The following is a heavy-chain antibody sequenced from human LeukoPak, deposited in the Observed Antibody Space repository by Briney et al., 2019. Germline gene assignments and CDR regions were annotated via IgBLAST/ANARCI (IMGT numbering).Heavy chain of an antibody. J-gene: IGHJ4*02. Sequence: SETLSLTCTVSGGSISSSSYYWGWIRQPPGKGLEWIGNIYHSGSTDYNPSLKSRVTISVDTSKNHFSLKLSSVTAADTAVYYCARAISGSFRTSYYFDYWGQGTLVTVSS. V-gene: IGHV4-39*02. CDR1: GGSISSSSYY. D-gene: IGHD6-13*01. CDR3: ARAISGSFRTSYYFDY. CDR2: IYHSGST.